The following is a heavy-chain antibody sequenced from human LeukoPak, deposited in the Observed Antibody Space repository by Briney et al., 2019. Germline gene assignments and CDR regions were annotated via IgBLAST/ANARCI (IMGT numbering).Heavy chain of an antibody. CDR3: ARHVAVAANYDY. D-gene: IGHD6-19*01. CDR2: MYHTGDT. J-gene: IGHJ4*02. Sequence: SETLSLTCTVSGDSITSRTSCWSWIRQPPGKGLEWITCMYHTGDTSYSPSLRSRVTISIDTSKNQFSLKLSSVTAADTALYYCARHVAVAANYDYWGQGSLVTVSS. V-gene: IGHV4-39*01. CDR1: GDSITSRTSC.